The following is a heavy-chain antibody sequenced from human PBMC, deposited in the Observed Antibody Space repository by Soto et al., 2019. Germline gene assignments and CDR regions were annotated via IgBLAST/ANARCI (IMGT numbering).Heavy chain of an antibody. J-gene: IGHJ4*02. Sequence: QVQLVQSGAEVKKPGASVKVSCKASGYTFTSYAMHWVRQAPGQRLEWMGWINAGNGNTKYSQKFQGRVTITRDTSASTAYMELSSLRSEDTAVYYCARDGLEMATTEFDYWGQGTLVTVSS. V-gene: IGHV1-3*01. CDR2: INAGNGNT. D-gene: IGHD5-12*01. CDR1: GYTFTSYA. CDR3: ARDGLEMATTEFDY.